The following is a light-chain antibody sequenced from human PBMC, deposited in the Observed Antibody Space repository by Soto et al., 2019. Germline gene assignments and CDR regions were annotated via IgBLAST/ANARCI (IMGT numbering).Light chain of an antibody. CDR3: CSYAGSSRV. Sequence: QSVLTQPPSASGTPGQRVTISCSGSSSNIETHDIYWHQQLPGSAPKLLIYSNDQRPSGVPDRFSASKSGTSASLAISGLRSEDEADYYCCSYAGSSRVFGGGTKLTVL. V-gene: IGLV1-47*02. CDR1: SSNIETHD. CDR2: SND. J-gene: IGLJ3*02.